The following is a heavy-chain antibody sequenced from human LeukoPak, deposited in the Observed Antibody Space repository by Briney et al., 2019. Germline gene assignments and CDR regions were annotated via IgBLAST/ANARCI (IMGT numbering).Heavy chain of an antibody. CDR3: ASVILNDILTGYSLYYFDY. Sequence: GGSLRLSCAASGFTFSSYSMNWVRQAPGKGLEWVSSISSSSSYIYYADSVKGRSTISRDNAKNSLYLQMNSLRAEDTAVYYCASVILNDILTGYSLYYFDYWGQGTLVTVSS. V-gene: IGHV3-21*01. J-gene: IGHJ4*02. CDR1: GFTFSSYS. D-gene: IGHD3-9*01. CDR2: ISSSSSYI.